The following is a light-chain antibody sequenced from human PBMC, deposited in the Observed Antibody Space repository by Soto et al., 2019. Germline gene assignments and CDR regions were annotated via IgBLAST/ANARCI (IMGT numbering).Light chain of an antibody. CDR1: SSDFSSYNY. CDR3: CSAAGRVARV. V-gene: IGLV2-11*01. J-gene: IGLJ2*01. Sequence: QSALTQPRSVSGSPGQSVTISCSGTSSDFSSYNYVSWYRNLPGKAPQLLIYDVSNRPSGVPDRFSGSKSGNTASLTISGRQADDEADYYGCSAAGRVARVFGGGTKVTVL. CDR2: DVS.